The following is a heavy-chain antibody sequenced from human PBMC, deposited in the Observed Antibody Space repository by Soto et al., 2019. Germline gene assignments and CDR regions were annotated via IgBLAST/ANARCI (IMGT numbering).Heavy chain of an antibody. D-gene: IGHD2-2*01. Sequence: PGGSLRLSCTAPGFTFCDYAMSWFRQAPGKGLEWVGFIRSKAYGGTTEYAASVKGRFTISRDDSKSIAYLQMNSLKTEDTAVYYCTREVPTHYFDYWGQGTLVTVSS. J-gene: IGHJ4*02. CDR2: IRSKAYGGTT. CDR1: GFTFCDYA. CDR3: TREVPTHYFDY. V-gene: IGHV3-49*03.